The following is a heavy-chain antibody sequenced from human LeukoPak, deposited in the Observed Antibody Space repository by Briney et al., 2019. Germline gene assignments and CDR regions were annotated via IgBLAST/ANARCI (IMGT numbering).Heavy chain of an antibody. J-gene: IGHJ6*04. CDR3: ARAREDCSSTSCHYHYYGMDV. Sequence: PSQTLSLTCAVSGGSISSGGYSWSWIRQPPGKGLEWIGYIYHSGSTNYNPSLKSRVTISVDTSKNQFSLKLSSVTAADTAVYYCARAREDCSSTSCHYHYYGMDVWGKGTTVTVSS. CDR2: IYHSGST. V-gene: IGHV4-30-2*01. CDR1: GGSISSGGYS. D-gene: IGHD2-2*01.